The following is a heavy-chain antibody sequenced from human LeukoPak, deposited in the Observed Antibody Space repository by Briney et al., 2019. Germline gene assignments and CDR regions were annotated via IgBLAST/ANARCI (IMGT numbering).Heavy chain of an antibody. CDR3: ARAVRGFSSHFSGSLPQRRKHSLLFDY. J-gene: IGHJ4*02. V-gene: IGHV1-46*01. D-gene: IGHD3-10*01. CDR2: INPTSGST. Sequence: ASVKVSCKASGYNFTSSFIHWVRQAPGQGLEWMGIINPTSGSTSSAQKFQGRVTMNRDTSTSTVYMELSSLKSEDTAVYFCARAVRGFSSHFSGSLPQRRKHSLLFDYWGQGTLVTASS. CDR1: GYNFTSSF.